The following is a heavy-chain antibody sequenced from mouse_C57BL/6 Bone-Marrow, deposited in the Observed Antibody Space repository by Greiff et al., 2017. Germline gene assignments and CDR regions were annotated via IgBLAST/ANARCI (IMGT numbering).Heavy chain of an antibody. J-gene: IGHJ4*01. V-gene: IGHV1-64*01. D-gene: IGHD1-1*01. CDR3: ARDYGSSYGAMDD. Sequence: VQLQQPGAELVKPGASVKLSCKASGYTFTSYWMHWVKQRPGQGLEWIGMIHPNGGSTNYNEKFKSKATLTVDKSSSTAYMQLSSLTSEDSAVYYCARDYGSSYGAMDDWGQGTSVTVSS. CDR2: IHPNGGST. CDR1: GYTFTSYW.